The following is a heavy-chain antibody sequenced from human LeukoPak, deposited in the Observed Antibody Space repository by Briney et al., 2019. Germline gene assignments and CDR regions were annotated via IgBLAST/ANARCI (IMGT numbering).Heavy chain of an antibody. J-gene: IGHJ4*02. CDR3: AREEVVAATPLGY. V-gene: IGHV3-21*01. CDR2: ISSSSSFI. D-gene: IGHD2-15*01. Sequence: GGSLRLSCAASGFTFSSYSMNCVRQAPGKGLEWVSSISSSSSFIYSADSVKGRFTISRDNAKNSLYLQMNSLRAEDTAVYYCAREEVVAATPLGYWGQGTLVTVSS. CDR1: GFTFSSYS.